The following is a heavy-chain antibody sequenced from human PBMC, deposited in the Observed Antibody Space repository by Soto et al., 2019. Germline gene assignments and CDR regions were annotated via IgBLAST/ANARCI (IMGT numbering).Heavy chain of an antibody. J-gene: IGHJ4*02. D-gene: IGHD3-10*01. CDR3: AKDHGSGSYYNY. CDR1: GFTFSSYA. CDR2: ISGSGGST. V-gene: IGHV3-23*01. Sequence: EVQLLESGGGLVQPGGSLRLSCAASGFTFSSYAMSWVRQAPGKGLEWVSAISGSGGSTYYADSVKGRFTISRDNSKNTLYLQMNSLRAEDTAEYYCAKDHGSGSYYNYWGQGTLVTVSS.